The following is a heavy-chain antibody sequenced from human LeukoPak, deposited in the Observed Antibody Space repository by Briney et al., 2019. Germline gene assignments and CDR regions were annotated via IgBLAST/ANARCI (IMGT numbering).Heavy chain of an antibody. CDR3: AKAAMVRGVISIYYFDY. J-gene: IGHJ4*02. CDR1: GFTFSDYA. D-gene: IGHD3-10*01. Sequence: GRSLRLSCSASGFTFSDYAMDWVRQAPGKGLECVAVISSDVYDGITEYYADSVKGRFTISRDNSKNTLYLQMNSLRAEDTAVYYCAKAAMVRGVISIYYFDYWGQGTLVTVSS. CDR2: ISSDVYDGITE. V-gene: IGHV3-30-3*01.